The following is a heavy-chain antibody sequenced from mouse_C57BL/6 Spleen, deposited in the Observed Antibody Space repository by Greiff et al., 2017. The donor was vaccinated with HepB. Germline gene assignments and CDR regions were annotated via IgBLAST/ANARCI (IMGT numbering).Heavy chain of an antibody. D-gene: IGHD2-2*01. V-gene: IGHV1-58*01. CDR1: GYTFTSYG. CDR3: ARSWVTTPSWFAY. Sequence: EVQGVESGAELVRPGSSVKMSCKTSGYTFTSYGINWVKQRPGQGLEWIGYIYIGNGYTEYNEKFKGKATLTSDTSSSTAYMQLSSLTSEDSAIYFCARSWVTTPSWFAYWGQGTLVTVSA. J-gene: IGHJ3*01. CDR2: IYIGNGYT.